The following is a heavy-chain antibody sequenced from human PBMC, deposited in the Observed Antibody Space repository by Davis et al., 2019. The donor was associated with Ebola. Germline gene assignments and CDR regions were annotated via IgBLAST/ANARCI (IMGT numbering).Heavy chain of an antibody. Sequence: GGSLRLSCAASGFTFSSYSMNWVRQAPGKGLEWVSAISGSGGSTYYADSVKGRFTISRDNSKNTLYLQMNSLRAEDTAVYYCAKVVVIPGVYFDYWGQGTLVTVSS. V-gene: IGHV3-23*01. CDR3: AKVVVIPGVYFDY. CDR1: GFTFSSYS. D-gene: IGHD3-22*01. CDR2: ISGSGGST. J-gene: IGHJ4*02.